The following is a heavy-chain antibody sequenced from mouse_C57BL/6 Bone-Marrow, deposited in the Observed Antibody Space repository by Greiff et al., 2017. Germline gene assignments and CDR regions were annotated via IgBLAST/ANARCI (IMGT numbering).Heavy chain of an antibody. CDR2: IYTGSGNT. CDR3: ARSDY. J-gene: IGHJ2*01. Sequence: VQLVESGPELVKPGASVQISCKASGYSFTSYYIHWVKQRPGQGLEWIGWIYTGSGNTTYNEKFKGKATLTADTSSSTAYMQLSSLTSEDSAVYYCARSDYWGQGTTLTVSS. V-gene: IGHV1-66*01. CDR1: GYSFTSYY.